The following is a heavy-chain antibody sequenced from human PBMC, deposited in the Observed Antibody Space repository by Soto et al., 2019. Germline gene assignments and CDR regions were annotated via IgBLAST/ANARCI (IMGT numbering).Heavy chain of an antibody. CDR2: IDYTGTT. CDR3: ARGRDTAMTVKGKWFDP. D-gene: IGHD5-18*01. Sequence: QVHLQQWGAGLLKPSETLSLTCAVHGGSFSEHCWSWIRQPPGKGLEWVAEIDYTGTTFYNPSLQSRLTLSVDTSKNQFSLTLHSVTAADTAVYYCARGRDTAMTVKGKWFDPWGQGTLVTVSS. CDR1: GGSFSEHC. V-gene: IGHV4-34*02. J-gene: IGHJ5*02.